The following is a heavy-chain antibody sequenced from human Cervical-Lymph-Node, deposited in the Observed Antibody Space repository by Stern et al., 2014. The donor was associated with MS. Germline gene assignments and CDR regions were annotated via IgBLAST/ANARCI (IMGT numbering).Heavy chain of an antibody. CDR3: ARVLASITIFMDV. CDR1: GFTFSDYY. J-gene: IGHJ6*02. V-gene: IGHV3-11*01. Sequence: QVQLVESGGGFVKPGGSLRLSCAASGFTFSDYYMSWIRQAPGKGLEWVSDISSSGSTVYYADSVKGRFPIARDNAKNSLYLQMNSLRAEDTAVYYCARVLASITIFMDVWGQGTTVTVSS. CDR2: ISSSGSTV. D-gene: IGHD3-3*01.